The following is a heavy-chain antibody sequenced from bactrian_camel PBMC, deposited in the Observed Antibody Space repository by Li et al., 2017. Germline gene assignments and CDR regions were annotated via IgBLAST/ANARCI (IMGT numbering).Heavy chain of an antibody. CDR2: IRSTGST. CDR1: GYIGSYTC. CDR3: ATRKGSGSYCSAERPFFFAK. J-gene: IGHJ4*01. Sequence: HVQLVESGGGSVQAGGSLRLSCAPSGYIGSYTCMGWFRQAPGKEREGVTAIRSTGSTTYADSVKGRFTVSRDNANNTVYLQMNSLKPEDTAMYYCATRKGSGSYCSAERPFFFAKWGQGTQVTVS. D-gene: IGHD2*01. V-gene: IGHV3S53*01.